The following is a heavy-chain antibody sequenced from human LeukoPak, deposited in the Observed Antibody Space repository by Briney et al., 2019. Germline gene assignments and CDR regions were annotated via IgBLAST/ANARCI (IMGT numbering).Heavy chain of an antibody. CDR3: ARSLGGPYYFDY. D-gene: IGHD3-16*01. CDR2: IYYSGST. J-gene: IGHJ4*02. V-gene: IGHV4-59*01. Sequence: TSETLSLTCTVSGGSISSYYWSWIRQPPGKGLEWIGYIYYSGSTNYNPSLKSRVTISVDTSKNQFSLELSSVTAADTAVYYCARSLGGPYYFDYWGQGTLVTVSS. CDR1: GGSISSYY.